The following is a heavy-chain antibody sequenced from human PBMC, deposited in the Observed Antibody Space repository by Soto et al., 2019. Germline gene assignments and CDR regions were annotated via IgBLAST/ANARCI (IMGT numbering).Heavy chain of an antibody. D-gene: IGHD3-22*01. CDR1: GGTFSSYA. CDR2: IIPIFGTA. CDR3: ARSPYYYDRSGYNFFDY. Sequence: ASVKVSCKASGGTFSSYAISWVRQAPGQGLEWMGGIIPIFGTANYAQKFQGRVTITADESTSTAYMELSSLRSEDTAVYYCARSPYYYDRSGYNFFDYWGQGTLVTVSS. V-gene: IGHV1-69*13. J-gene: IGHJ4*02.